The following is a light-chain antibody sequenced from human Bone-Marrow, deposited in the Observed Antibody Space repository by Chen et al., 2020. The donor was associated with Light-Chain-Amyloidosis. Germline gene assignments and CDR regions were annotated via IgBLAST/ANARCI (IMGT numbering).Light chain of an antibody. CDR2: KAS. V-gene: IGKV1-5*03. CDR1: ESVSTY. J-gene: IGKJ2*01. Sequence: IQMTPSPSTLSASVGDRVTITCRATESVSTYLAWYQQKPGKATRLLIYKASALEDGVPSRFSGRGSGTEFTLAISSLQPDDSATYDCQHYKTYPYTFGPGTKLE. CDR3: QHYKTYPYT.